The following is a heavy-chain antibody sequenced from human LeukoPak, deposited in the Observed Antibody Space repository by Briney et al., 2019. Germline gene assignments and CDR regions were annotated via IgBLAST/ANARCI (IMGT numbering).Heavy chain of an antibody. CDR3: ATPAAFYCSGGSCYSGGFNY. D-gene: IGHD2-15*01. CDR2: IYPGDSDT. V-gene: IGHV5-51*01. Sequence: GESLKISCKGSGYSFTSYWIGWVRQMPGKGLEWMGIIYPGDSDTRYSPSFQGQVTISADKSISTAYLQWSSLEASDTAMYYCATPAAFYCSGGSCYSGGFNYWGQGALVTVSS. J-gene: IGHJ4*02. CDR1: GYSFTSYW.